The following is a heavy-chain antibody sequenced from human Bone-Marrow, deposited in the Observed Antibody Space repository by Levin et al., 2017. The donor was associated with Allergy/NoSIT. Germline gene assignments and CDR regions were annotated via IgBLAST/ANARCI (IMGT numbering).Heavy chain of an antibody. V-gene: IGHV3-23*01. J-gene: IGHJ1*01. CDR3: AYGVWFDFQH. Sequence: GESLKISCAASGFTFSSYAMSWVRQAPGKGLEWVSAISGSGGSTYYADSVKGRFTISRDNSKNTLYLQMNSLRAEDTAVYYCAYGVWFDFQHWGQGTLVTVSS. CDR1: GFTFSSYA. D-gene: IGHD3-10*01. CDR2: ISGSGGST.